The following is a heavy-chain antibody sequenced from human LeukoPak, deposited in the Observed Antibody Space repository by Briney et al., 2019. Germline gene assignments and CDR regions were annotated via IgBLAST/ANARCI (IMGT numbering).Heavy chain of an antibody. D-gene: IGHD4-17*01. CDR2: IHGSGVST. CDR3: ANPIYSGDYDQFDY. V-gene: IGHV3-23*01. CDR1: GFTFSNYA. J-gene: IGHJ4*02. Sequence: GWSLTLSCAASGFTFSNYAMSWVRQPPGKGLEWVSTIHGSGVSTYYADSVKGRFTISRDNSKNTLYLQMNSLRAEDTAVYFCANPIYSGDYDQFDYWGQGTLVTVSS.